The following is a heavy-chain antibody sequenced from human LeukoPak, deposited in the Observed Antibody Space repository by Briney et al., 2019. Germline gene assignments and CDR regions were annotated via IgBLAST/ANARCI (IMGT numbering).Heavy chain of an antibody. CDR3: ARGSSIWPNGYFDF. CDR2: IYTSGST. D-gene: IGHD6-13*01. J-gene: IGHJ4*02. Sequence: PSETLSLTCSVSGASISSYYWGWIRQPAGKALEWIGRIYTSGSTNYNPSLKSRVTISVDKSKNQFSLKLSSVTAADTAVYYCARGSSIWPNGYFDFWGQGTLVTVSS. V-gene: IGHV4-4*07. CDR1: GASISSYY.